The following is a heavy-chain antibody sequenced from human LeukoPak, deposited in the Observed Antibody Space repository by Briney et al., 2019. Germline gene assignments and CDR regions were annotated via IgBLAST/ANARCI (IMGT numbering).Heavy chain of an antibody. V-gene: IGHV1-46*01. CDR1: GYTFTSYY. Sequence: ASVKVSCKASGYTFTSYYMHWVRQAPGQGLEWVGIINPSGGSTSYAQKFQGRVTMTRDTSTSTVYMELSSLRSEDTAVYYCARGPGIAARPGHFDIWGQGTMVTVSS. CDR2: INPSGGST. J-gene: IGHJ3*02. CDR3: ARGPGIAARPGHFDI. D-gene: IGHD6-6*01.